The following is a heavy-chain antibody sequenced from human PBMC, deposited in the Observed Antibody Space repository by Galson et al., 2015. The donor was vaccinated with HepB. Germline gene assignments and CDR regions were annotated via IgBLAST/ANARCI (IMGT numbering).Heavy chain of an antibody. J-gene: IGHJ6*02. CDR2: IYRSGIT. D-gene: IGHD6-19*01. V-gene: IGHV4-4*02. Sequence: LSLTCAVSGGSISSNNWWSWVRQPPGKGLEWIGEIYRSGITNYYPSLRSRVIISVDKSKNQVSLKLSSVTAADTAVYYCARTIAVAGIYEYSAMDVWGQGATVIVSS. CDR1: GGSISSNNW. CDR3: ARTIAVAGIYEYSAMDV.